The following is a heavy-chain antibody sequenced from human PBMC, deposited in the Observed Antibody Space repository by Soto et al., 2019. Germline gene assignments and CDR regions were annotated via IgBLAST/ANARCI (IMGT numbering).Heavy chain of an antibody. Sequence: GGSLRLSCAASGFTFSSYAMSWVRQAPGKGLEWVSAISGSGGSTYYADSVKGRFTISRDNSKNTLYLQMNSLRAEDTAVYYCARYYDFWSGFGSYFDYWGQGTLVTVSS. CDR2: ISGSGGST. CDR3: ARYYDFWSGFGSYFDY. V-gene: IGHV3-23*01. D-gene: IGHD3-3*01. J-gene: IGHJ4*02. CDR1: GFTFSSYA.